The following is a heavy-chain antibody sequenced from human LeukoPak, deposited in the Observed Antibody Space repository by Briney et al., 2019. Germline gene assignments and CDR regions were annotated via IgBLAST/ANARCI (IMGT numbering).Heavy chain of an antibody. D-gene: IGHD2-15*01. CDR2: ISSSSSYI. CDR1: GFTFSSYS. Sequence: GGSLRLSCAASGFTFSSYSMNWVRQAPGKGLEWVSSISSSSSYIYYADSVKGRFTISRDNSKNTLYLQMNSLRAEDTAVYYCARFPNRYCSGGSCNDYWGQGTLVTVSS. J-gene: IGHJ4*02. V-gene: IGHV3-21*01. CDR3: ARFPNRYCSGGSCNDY.